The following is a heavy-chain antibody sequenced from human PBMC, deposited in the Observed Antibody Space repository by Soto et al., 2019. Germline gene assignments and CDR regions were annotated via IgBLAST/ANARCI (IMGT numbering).Heavy chain of an antibody. V-gene: IGHV3-30*04. J-gene: IGHJ6*02. CDR2: LSLDGSNK. D-gene: IGHD6-19*01. CDR3: TRGVYPAYSSGYIMDV. CDR1: GFTFSSFV. Sequence: GGSLRLSCAASGFTFSSFVMHWVRQAPGKGLEWVAALSLDGSNKNYADSVKGRFTISRDNSKSTLYLQTNSLTIEDTAVYYCTRGVYPAYSSGYIMDVWGQGTTVTVS.